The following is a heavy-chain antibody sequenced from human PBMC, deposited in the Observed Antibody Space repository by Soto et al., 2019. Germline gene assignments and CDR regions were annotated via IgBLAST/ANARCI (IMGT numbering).Heavy chain of an antibody. CDR3: AKHRVASTPGKFDY. D-gene: IGHD2-15*01. CDR1: GFTFSSYA. J-gene: IGHJ4*02. V-gene: IGHV3-23*01. Sequence: EVQLLESGGGLVQSGGSLRLSCAASGFTFSSYAMTWVRQAPGRGLEWVSGVSGSGGSTYYADSVKGRFTVSRDNSKNTLYLQMNSLRAEATAVYYCAKHRVASTPGKFDYWGQGTLVTVSS. CDR2: VSGSGGST.